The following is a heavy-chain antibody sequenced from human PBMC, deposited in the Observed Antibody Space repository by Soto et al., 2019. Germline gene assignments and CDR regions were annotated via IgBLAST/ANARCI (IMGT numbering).Heavy chain of an antibody. CDR3: AKSSLYDFWSGYTPFDY. CDR1: GFTFDDYA. CDR2: ISWNSGSI. D-gene: IGHD3-3*01. V-gene: IGHV3-9*01. J-gene: IGHJ4*02. Sequence: SGGGLVQPGRSLRLSCAASGFTFDDYAMHWVRQAPGKGLEWVSGISWNSGSIGYADSVKGRFTISRDNAKNSLYLQMNSLRAEDTALYYCAKSSLYDFWSGYTPFDYWGQGTLVTVSS.